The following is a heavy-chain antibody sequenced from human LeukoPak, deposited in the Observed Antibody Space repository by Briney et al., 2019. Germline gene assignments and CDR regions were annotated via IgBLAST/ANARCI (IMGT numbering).Heavy chain of an antibody. J-gene: IGHJ4*02. CDR2: IIPIFGTA. CDR3: ARLDRDGFSDGY. D-gene: IGHD5-24*01. V-gene: IGHV1-69*05. Sequence: SVKVSCKASGGTFSSYAISWVRQAPGQGLEWMGRIIPIFGTANYAQKFQGRVTITTDESTSTAYMELSSLRSEDTAVYYCARLDRDGFSDGYWGQGTLVTVSS. CDR1: GGTFSSYA.